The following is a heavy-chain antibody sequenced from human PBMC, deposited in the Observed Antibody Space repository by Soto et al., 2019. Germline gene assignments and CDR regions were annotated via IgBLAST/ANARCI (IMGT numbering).Heavy chain of an antibody. D-gene: IGHD6-13*01. Sequence: GGSLRLSCAASGFTFSNYAMNWVRQAPGKGLEWVSTISGSAGSTYYADSVKGRFTISRDNSKNTLYLQMNSLRAEDTAIYYCAKDPSSQQYFDYWGQGTLVTVSS. V-gene: IGHV3-23*01. CDR2: ISGSAGST. J-gene: IGHJ4*02. CDR1: GFTFSNYA. CDR3: AKDPSSQQYFDY.